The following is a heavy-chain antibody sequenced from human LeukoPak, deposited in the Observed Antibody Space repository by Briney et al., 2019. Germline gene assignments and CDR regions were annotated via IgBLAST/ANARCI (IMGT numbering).Heavy chain of an antibody. CDR3: TRVVVVAAKSGPVDY. V-gene: IGHV3-15*01. D-gene: IGHD2-15*01. CDR2: IKSKTDGGTT. CDR1: GFTFSNAW. Sequence: GGSLRLSCAASGFTFSNAWMSWVRQAPGKGLEWVGRIKSKTDGGTTDYAAPVKGRFTISRDDSKNTLYLQMNSLTTEDTAVYYCTRVVVVAAKSGPVDYWGQGTLVTVSS. J-gene: IGHJ4*02.